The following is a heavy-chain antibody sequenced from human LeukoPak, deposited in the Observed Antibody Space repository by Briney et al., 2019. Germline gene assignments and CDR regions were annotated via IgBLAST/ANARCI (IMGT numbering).Heavy chain of an antibody. Sequence: PGGSLRLSCAASGFTFSSYSLNWVRQAPGKGLEWVSSSSITIYYADSVKGRFTISRDNAEKSLYLQMNSLGAEDTAVYYCARDRGGSYSAIDYWGQGTLVTVSS. V-gene: IGHV3-48*04. CDR1: GFTFSSYS. CDR2: SSSSITI. CDR3: ARDRGGSYSAIDY. J-gene: IGHJ4*02. D-gene: IGHD2-15*01.